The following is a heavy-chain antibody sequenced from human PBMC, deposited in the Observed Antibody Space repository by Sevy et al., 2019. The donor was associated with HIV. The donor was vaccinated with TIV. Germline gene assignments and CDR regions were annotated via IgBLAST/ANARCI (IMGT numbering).Heavy chain of an antibody. Sequence: GGSLRLSCAASGFAFSSYGMHWVRQAPGKGLEWVAVISYDGSNKYYADSVKGRFTISRDNSKNTRYLQMNSLRAEDTAVYYCAKDGCRGYCISTSCYADYWGQGTLVTVSS. V-gene: IGHV3-30*18. CDR3: AKDGCRGYCISTSCYADY. CDR2: ISYDGSNK. D-gene: IGHD2-2*01. CDR1: GFAFSSYG. J-gene: IGHJ4*02.